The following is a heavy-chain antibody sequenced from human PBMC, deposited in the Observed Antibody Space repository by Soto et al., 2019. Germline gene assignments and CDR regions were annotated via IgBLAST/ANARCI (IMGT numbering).Heavy chain of an antibody. J-gene: IGHJ5*02. CDR1: GDSITNSHYL. CDR2: IDYSGNT. D-gene: IGHD3-16*01. Sequence: SETLSLTCSVSGDSITNSHYLWGWVRQPPGKGLECIANIDYSGNTYYNPSLESRITISVDTSKNQFSLKLTSVTAADTAVYYCARRGGYGFGGFDPWGQGALVTVSS. V-gene: IGHV4-39*01. CDR3: ARRGGYGFGGFDP.